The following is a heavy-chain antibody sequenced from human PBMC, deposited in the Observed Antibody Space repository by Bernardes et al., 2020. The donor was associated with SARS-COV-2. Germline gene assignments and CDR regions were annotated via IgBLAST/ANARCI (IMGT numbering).Heavy chain of an antibody. CDR1: GFTFSSYG. Sequence: GSLRLSCAASGFTFSSYGMHWVRQAPGKGLEWVAVISYDGSNKYYADSVKGRFTISRDNSKNTLYLQMNSLRAEDTAVYYCAKDGSSSYGTYYFDYWGQGTLVTVSS. CDR2: ISYDGSNK. V-gene: IGHV3-30*18. D-gene: IGHD6-13*01. CDR3: AKDGSSSYGTYYFDY. J-gene: IGHJ4*02.